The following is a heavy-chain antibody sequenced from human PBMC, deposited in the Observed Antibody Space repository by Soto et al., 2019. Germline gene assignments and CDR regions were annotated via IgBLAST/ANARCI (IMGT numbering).Heavy chain of an antibody. D-gene: IGHD4-4*01. J-gene: IGHJ4*02. Sequence: GGSLRLSCAASGFIFSAYGMSWVRRTPEKRLEWVAAVTGSGSRTYYADSVKGRFTISRDNSKNTLSLQMNSLRVEDTAIYYCATGGADFRNPGYWGQGTLVTVPS. CDR1: GFIFSAYG. CDR3: ATGGADFRNPGY. CDR2: VTGSGSRT. V-gene: IGHV3-23*01.